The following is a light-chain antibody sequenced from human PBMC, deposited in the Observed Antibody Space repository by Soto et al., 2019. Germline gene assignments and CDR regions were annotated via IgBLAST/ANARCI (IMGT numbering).Light chain of an antibody. V-gene: IGLV1-40*01. CDR2: ANN. J-gene: IGLJ2*01. CDR3: QSYDSSLSGWGV. Sequence: QPVLTQPPSVSGAPGQRVTISCTGSSSNIGAGYDVHWYQQLPGTAPKLLIYANNIRPSGVPDRFSGSESGTSASLAITGLQAEDEADYYCQSYDSSLSGWGVFGGGTKLTVL. CDR1: SSNIGAGYD.